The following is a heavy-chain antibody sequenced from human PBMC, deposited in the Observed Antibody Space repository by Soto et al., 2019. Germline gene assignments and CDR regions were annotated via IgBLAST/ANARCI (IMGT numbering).Heavy chain of an antibody. J-gene: IGHJ5*02. CDR2: IIGSGADT. D-gene: IGHD4-17*01. CDR3: AKAGTTVTRDWFAP. Sequence: LRLSCAASGFTFSSYAMIWVRQAPGKGLEWVSSIIGSGADTNYADSVKGRFTISRDNSKNTLYLQLNSLRAEDTAVYYCAKAGTTVTRDWFAPWGQGTLVTVSS. V-gene: IGHV3-23*01. CDR1: GFTFSSYA.